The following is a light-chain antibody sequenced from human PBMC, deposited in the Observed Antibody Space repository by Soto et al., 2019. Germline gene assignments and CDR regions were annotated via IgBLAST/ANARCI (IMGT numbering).Light chain of an antibody. CDR1: QSVSGN. CDR3: QQYNNWPPT. V-gene: IGKV3-15*01. Sequence: EIVMTQSPATLSVSPGERTTLSCRASQSVSGNLAWYQQKPGQAPRLLIYGASTRATGIPARFSGSGSGTDFTLTISSLQSEDFAVYYCQQYNNWPPTFGQGTRLEIK. CDR2: GAS. J-gene: IGKJ5*01.